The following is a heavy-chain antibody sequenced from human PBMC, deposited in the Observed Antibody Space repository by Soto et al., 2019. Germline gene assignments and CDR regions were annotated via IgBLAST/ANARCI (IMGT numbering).Heavy chain of an antibody. J-gene: IGHJ6*02. Sequence: QLQLQESGSGLVKPSQTLSLTCAVSGGSISSVGYSWSWIRQPPGKGLEWIGYIYHSGRTYYNPSLKSRVTMSVDRSKNQCSLKLSSVTAADTAVYYCARAHYGDYGYGMDVWGQGATVTVSS. D-gene: IGHD4-17*01. CDR1: GGSISSVGYS. CDR2: IYHSGRT. CDR3: ARAHYGDYGYGMDV. V-gene: IGHV4-30-2*01.